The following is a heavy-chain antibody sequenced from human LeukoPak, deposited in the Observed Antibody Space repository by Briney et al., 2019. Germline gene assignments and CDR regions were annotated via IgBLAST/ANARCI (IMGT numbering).Heavy chain of an antibody. Sequence: PSETLSLTCAVSGGSISSGGYSWSWIRQPPGKGLEWIGYIYHSGSTYYNPSLKSRVTISVDRSKNQFSLKLSSVTAADTAVYYCARGGGCNFGPYLDYWGQGTLVTVSS. CDR2: IYHSGST. V-gene: IGHV4-30-2*01. CDR1: GGSISSGGYS. CDR3: ARGGGCNFGPYLDY. J-gene: IGHJ4*02. D-gene: IGHD5-24*01.